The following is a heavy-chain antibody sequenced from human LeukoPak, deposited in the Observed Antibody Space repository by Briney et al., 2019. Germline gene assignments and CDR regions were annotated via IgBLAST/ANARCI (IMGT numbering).Heavy chain of an antibody. CDR1: GFTFNRYG. CDR2: ISPGGDIK. D-gene: IGHD5-12*01. CDR3: AQDGAWLRFDH. Sequence: PGGSLRLSCAASGFTFNRYGMNWVRQAPGKGLEWVSGISPGGDIKYYADSVRGRFVISRDNSKNTVYLQMNSLRVDGTARYYCAQDGAWLRFDHWGQGTLVTVSS. V-gene: IGHV3-23*01. J-gene: IGHJ4*02.